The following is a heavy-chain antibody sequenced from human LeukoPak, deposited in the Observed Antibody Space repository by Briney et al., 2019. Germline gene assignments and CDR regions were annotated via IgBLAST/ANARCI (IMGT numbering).Heavy chain of an antibody. J-gene: IGHJ1*01. CDR2: INPNSGGT. V-gene: IGHV1-2*02. CDR3: ARSYSYDSSGYYGAK. D-gene: IGHD3-22*01. CDR1: GYTFTVQY. Sequence: ASVKVSCTASGYTFTVQYIHWVRQAPGQGREWMGWINPNSGGTNYAQKFHGKVTITSDTSISTAYMEVSSLRSDDTAVYYCARSYSYDSSGYYGAKWGQGTLVTVSS.